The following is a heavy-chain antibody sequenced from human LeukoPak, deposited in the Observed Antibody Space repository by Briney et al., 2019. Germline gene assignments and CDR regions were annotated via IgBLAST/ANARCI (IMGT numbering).Heavy chain of an antibody. CDR3: AKDILGYYDSSGVVDY. CDR2: ISWNSGSI. D-gene: IGHD3-22*01. V-gene: IGHV3-9*01. Sequence: GGSLRLSCAASGFTFDDYAMHWVRQAPGKGLEGVSGISWNSGSIGYADSVKGRFTISRDNAKNSLYLQMNSLRAEDTALYYRAKDILGYYDSSGVVDYWGQRTLVTVSS. CDR1: GFTFDDYA. J-gene: IGHJ4*02.